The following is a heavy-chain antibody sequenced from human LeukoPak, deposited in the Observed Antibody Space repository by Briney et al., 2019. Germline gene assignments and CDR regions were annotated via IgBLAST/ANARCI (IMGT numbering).Heavy chain of an antibody. CDR1: GGTFSSYA. CDR3: AREGGLSSSWFDY. J-gene: IGHJ4*02. V-gene: IGHV1-69*13. Sequence: ASVKVSCKASGGTFSSYAISWVRQAPGQGLEWMGGIIPIFGTANYARKFQGRVTITADESTSTAYMELSSLRSEDTAVYYCAREGGLSSSWFDYWGQGTLVTVSS. D-gene: IGHD6-13*01. CDR2: IIPIFGTA.